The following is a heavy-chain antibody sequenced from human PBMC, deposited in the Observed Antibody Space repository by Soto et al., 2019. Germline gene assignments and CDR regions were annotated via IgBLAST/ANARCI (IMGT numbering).Heavy chain of an antibody. CDR1: GYTFTSYG. CDR2: ISAYNGNT. CDR3: ARDSVVVVAANPTIPAYDY. Sequence: QVQLVQSGAEVKKPGASVKVSCKASGYTFTSYGISWVRQAPGQGLEWMGWISAYNGNTNYAQKLQGRVTMTTDTSTSTAYMEMRSLRSDDTAVYYCARDSVVVVAANPTIPAYDYWGQGTLVTVSS. V-gene: IGHV1-18*01. J-gene: IGHJ4*02. D-gene: IGHD2-15*01.